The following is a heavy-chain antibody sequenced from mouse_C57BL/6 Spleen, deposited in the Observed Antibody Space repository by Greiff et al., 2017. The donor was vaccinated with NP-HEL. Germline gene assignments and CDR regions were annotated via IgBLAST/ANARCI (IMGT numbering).Heavy chain of an antibody. V-gene: IGHV1-52*01. D-gene: IGHD1-1*01. J-gene: IGHJ1*03. CDR1: GYTFTSYW. CDR3: AREITTVVATDWYFDV. CDR2: IDPSDSET. Sequence: QVQLQQPGAELVRPGSSVKLSCKASGYTFTSYWMHWVKQRPIQGLEWIGNIDPSDSETHYNQKFKDKATLTVDKSSSTAYMQLSSLTSEDSAVYYCAREITTVVATDWYFDVWGTGTTVTVSS.